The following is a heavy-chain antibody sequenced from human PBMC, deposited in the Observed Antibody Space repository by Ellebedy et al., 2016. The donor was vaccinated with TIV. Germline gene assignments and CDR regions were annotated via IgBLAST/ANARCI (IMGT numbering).Heavy chain of an antibody. V-gene: IGHV1-18*01. CDR1: GYIFTRFG. CDR2: ISTYNGDT. CDR3: ARVELRFLVPYGMDV. Sequence: ASVKVSCXASGYIFTRFGITWVRQAPGQGLEWMGWISTYNGDTNSAPQLQGRVTMTTDTSTSTAYMELSSLRSEDTAVYYCARVELRFLVPYGMDVWGQGTTVTVSS. D-gene: IGHD3-3*01. J-gene: IGHJ6*02.